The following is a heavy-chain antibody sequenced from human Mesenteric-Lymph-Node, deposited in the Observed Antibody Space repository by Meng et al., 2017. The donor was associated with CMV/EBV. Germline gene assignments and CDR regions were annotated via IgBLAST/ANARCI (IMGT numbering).Heavy chain of an antibody. D-gene: IGHD3-10*01. CDR2: IYGAGNGA. CDR3: AKYLFGDYYYGMDV. J-gene: IGHJ6*02. Sequence: GGSLRLSCAASGFTFERYAMYWVRQVPGKGLEWVSVIYGAGNGAYYADSVRGRFTASRDDSRSTVYLQMNSLRAADTAVYYCAKYLFGDYYYGMDVWGRGTTVTVSS. CDR1: GFTFERYA. V-gene: IGHV3-23*03.